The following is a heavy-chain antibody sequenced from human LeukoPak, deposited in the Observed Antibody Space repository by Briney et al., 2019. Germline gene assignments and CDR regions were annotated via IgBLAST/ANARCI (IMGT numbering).Heavy chain of an antibody. Sequence: GGSLRLSCAASGFTFSSYSMNWVRQAPGKGLEWISSISSSSSYIYYADSVKGRFTISRDNAKNSLYLQMNSLRAEDTAVYYCAKSLNYYDSSGYSFYAFDYWGQGTLVTVSS. V-gene: IGHV3-21*01. CDR1: GFTFSSYS. J-gene: IGHJ4*02. CDR3: AKSLNYYDSSGYSFYAFDY. D-gene: IGHD3-22*01. CDR2: ISSSSSYI.